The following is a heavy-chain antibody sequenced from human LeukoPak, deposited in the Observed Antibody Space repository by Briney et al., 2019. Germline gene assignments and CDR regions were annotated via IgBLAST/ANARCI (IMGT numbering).Heavy chain of an antibody. V-gene: IGHV4-59*01. D-gene: IGHD1-26*01. CDR1: GGSISSYY. CDR3: ARENRGSYADY. J-gene: IGHJ4*02. CDR2: IYYSGST. Sequence: SGTLSLTCTVSGGSISSYYWSWIRQPPGKGLEWIGYIYYSGSTNYNPSLKSRVTISVDTSKNQFSLKLSSVTAADTAVYYCARENRGSYADYWGQGTLVTVSS.